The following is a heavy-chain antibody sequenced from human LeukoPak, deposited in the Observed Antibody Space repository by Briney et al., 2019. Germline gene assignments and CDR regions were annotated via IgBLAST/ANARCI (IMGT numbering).Heavy chain of an antibody. CDR3: GRHRSGSGTYFIDY. D-gene: IGHD3-10*01. Sequence: PGGSLRLSCVVSGFTFSSYSMIWVRQAPGKGLQWVANMKKDGSETNYVDSVKGRFTISRANAKNSLYLQMNSLRAEDTAVYYCGRHRSGSGTYFIDYWGQGTLVSVPS. CDR2: MKKDGSET. V-gene: IGHV3-7*01. J-gene: IGHJ4*02. CDR1: GFTFSSYS.